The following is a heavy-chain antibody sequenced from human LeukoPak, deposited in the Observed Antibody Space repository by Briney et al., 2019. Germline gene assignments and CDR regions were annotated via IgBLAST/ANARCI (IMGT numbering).Heavy chain of an antibody. Sequence: GGSLRLSCAASGFTFSSYAMSWVRQAPGKGLEWVSYISSSSTTIYYADSVKGRFTISRDNAKNSLYLQMNSLRAEDTAVYYCARDRDDYASWYYGMDVWGQGTTVTVSS. V-gene: IGHV3-48*04. CDR2: ISSSSTTI. CDR1: GFTFSSYA. D-gene: IGHD4-17*01. J-gene: IGHJ6*02. CDR3: ARDRDDYASWYYGMDV.